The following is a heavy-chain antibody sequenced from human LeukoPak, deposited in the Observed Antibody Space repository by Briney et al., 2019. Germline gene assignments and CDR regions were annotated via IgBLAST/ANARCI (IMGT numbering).Heavy chain of an antibody. CDR2: INHRGST. V-gene: IGHV4-34*08. J-gene: IGHJ5*02. D-gene: IGHD3-10*01. Sequence: GSLRLSCVASGFTFTTYGMSWIRQSPGKGLEWIGEINHRGSTNYNPSLKRRVTISLDTSKNQFSLKLSSVTAADTAVYYCAKSLYGSGSYYNWFDPWGQGTLVTVSS. CDR3: AKSLYGSGSYYNWFDP. CDR1: GFTFTTYG.